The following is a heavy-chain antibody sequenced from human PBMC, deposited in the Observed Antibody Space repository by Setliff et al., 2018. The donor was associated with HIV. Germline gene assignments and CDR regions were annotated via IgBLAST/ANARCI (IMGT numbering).Heavy chain of an antibody. D-gene: IGHD1-26*01. Sequence: ASVKVSCKAYGYTFTAYYMHWVRQAPGQGLEWMGWINPNSGGTNYAQKFQGRVTMTRDTSISTAYLDLSRLRSDDTAVYYCARDLLAGSHNVWGKGTTVTVSS. CDR1: GYTFTAYY. CDR3: ARDLLAGSHNV. J-gene: IGHJ6*04. CDR2: INPNSGGT. V-gene: IGHV1-2*02.